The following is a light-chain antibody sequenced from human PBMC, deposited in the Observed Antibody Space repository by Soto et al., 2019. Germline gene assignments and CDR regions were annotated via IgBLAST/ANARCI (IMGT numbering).Light chain of an antibody. V-gene: IGKV3-20*01. Sequence: IVLTQSPVTLSLSPGERSTLSCRASQSVSSRYLAWYQQKPGQAPRPLIYGASSRATGIPDRFSGSGSGTDFTLTISRLEPEDFAVYYCQQYGSSPPWWTFGQGTKVEIK. CDR2: GAS. J-gene: IGKJ1*01. CDR3: QQYGSSPPWWT. CDR1: QSVSSRY.